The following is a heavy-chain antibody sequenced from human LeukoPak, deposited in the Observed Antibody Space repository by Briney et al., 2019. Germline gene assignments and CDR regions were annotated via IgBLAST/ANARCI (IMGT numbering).Heavy chain of an antibody. CDR2: ISDSGGNT. CDR3: AKKIPTSFDP. Sequence: PGGSLRLSCAASGFTFSSYAMSWVRQAPGKGLEWVSGISDSGGNTYYAGSVKGRFTISRDNSENMLYLQMNSLRAEDTAVYYCAKKIPTSFDPWGQGTLVTVSS. J-gene: IGHJ5*02. CDR1: GFTFSSYA. V-gene: IGHV3-23*01.